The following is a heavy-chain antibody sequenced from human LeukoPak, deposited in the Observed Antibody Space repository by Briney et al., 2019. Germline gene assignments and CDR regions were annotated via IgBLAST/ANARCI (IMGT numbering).Heavy chain of an antibody. J-gene: IGHJ4*02. CDR1: GYTFTSYG. V-gene: IGHV1-18*01. CDR2: ISAYNGNT. Sequence: AASVKVSCKASGYTFTSYGISWVRQAPGQGLEWMGWISAYNGNTNYAQKLQGRVTMTTDTSTSTAYMELRSLRSDDAAVYYCARGLTMVRGVFDALDYWGQGTLVTVSS. D-gene: IGHD3-10*01. CDR3: ARGLTMVRGVFDALDY.